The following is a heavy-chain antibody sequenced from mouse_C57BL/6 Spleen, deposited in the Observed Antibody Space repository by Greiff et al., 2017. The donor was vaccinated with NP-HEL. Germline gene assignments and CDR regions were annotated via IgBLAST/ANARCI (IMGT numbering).Heavy chain of an antibody. Sequence: EVQLQQSGPELMKPGASVKLSCKASGYTFTDYYMKWVKQSHGQSLEWIGDINPSNGGTSYNQKFKGKATLTADKSSSTAYMELRSLTSEDSAVYYCARRALWYGDWGQGTLVTVDA. CDR2: INPSNGGT. V-gene: IGHV1-26*01. D-gene: IGHD3-1*01. J-gene: IGHJ3*02. CDR3: ARRALWYGD. CDR1: GYTFTDYY.